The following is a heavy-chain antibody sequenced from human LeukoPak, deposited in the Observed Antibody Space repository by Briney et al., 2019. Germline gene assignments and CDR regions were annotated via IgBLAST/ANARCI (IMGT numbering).Heavy chain of an antibody. CDR1: GFTFSSYG. CDR2: IRFDGSTE. CDR3: ATTVVTPSYYYGMDV. D-gene: IGHD4-23*01. J-gene: IGHJ6*02. V-gene: IGHV3-30*02. Sequence: GGSLRLSCAASGFTFSSYGMHWVRQAPGKGLEWIAFIRFDGSTEYYADFVRGRFTISRDNSKNTLHLQMNSLRAEDTAVYYCATTVVTPSYYYGMDVWGQGTTVTVSS.